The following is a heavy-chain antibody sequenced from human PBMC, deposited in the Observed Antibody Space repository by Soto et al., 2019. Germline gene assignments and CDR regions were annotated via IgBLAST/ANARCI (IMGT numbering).Heavy chain of an antibody. CDR2: INPSGGST. V-gene: IGHV1-46*01. D-gene: IGHD6-13*01. CDR3: ARGSVDLLKQLVQGNWFDP. J-gene: IGHJ5*02. Sequence: ASVKVSCKASGYTFTSYYMHWVRQAPGQGLEWMGIINPSGGSTSYAQKFQGRVTMTRDTSTSTVYMELSSLRSEDTAVYYCARGSVDLLKQLVQGNWFDPWGQGTLVTVYS. CDR1: GYTFTSYY.